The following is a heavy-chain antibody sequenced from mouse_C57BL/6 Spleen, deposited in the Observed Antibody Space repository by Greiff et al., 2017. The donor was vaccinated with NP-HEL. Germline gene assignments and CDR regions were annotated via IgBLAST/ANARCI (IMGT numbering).Heavy chain of an antibody. CDR1: GFTFSDYY. V-gene: IGHV5-16*01. CDR2: INYDGSST. Sequence: EVKLMESEGGLVQPGSSMKLSCTASGFTFSDYYMAWVRQVPEKGLEWVANINYDGSSTYYLDSLKSRFIISRDNAKNILYLQMSSLKSEDTATYYCARGGNYDPFAYWGQGTLVTVSA. CDR3: ARGGNYDPFAY. D-gene: IGHD2-1*01. J-gene: IGHJ3*01.